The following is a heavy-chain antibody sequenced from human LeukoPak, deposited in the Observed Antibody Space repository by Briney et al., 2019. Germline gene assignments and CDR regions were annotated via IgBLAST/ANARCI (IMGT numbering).Heavy chain of an antibody. D-gene: IGHD4-17*01. CDR3: ARGYGDYYYYGMDV. CDR2: IYYSGST. V-gene: IGHV4-30-4*01. J-gene: IGHJ6*04. CDR1: GGSISSGDYY. Sequence: PSETLSLTCTVSGGSISSGDYYWSWIRQPPGKGLEWIGYIYYSGSTYYNPSLKNRVTISVDTSKNQFSLKLSSVTAADTAVYYCARGYGDYYYYGMDVWGKGTTVTVSS.